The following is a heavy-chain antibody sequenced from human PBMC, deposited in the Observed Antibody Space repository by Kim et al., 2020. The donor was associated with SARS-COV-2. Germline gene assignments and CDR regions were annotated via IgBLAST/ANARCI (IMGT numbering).Heavy chain of an antibody. D-gene: IGHD2-2*01. CDR2: INSDGSIT. Sequence: GGSLRLSCAASGFTFSTYWMHWVRQTPGKGLVWVSSINSDGSITDYADSVKGRFTISTDNAKNTLYLQMNSLGVEDTAVYYCTRDPEYCSGTSCYGMDVGGRGPTLTVS. J-gene: IGHJ6*02. CDR1: GFTFSTYW. CDR3: TRDPEYCSGTSCYGMDV. V-gene: IGHV3-74*01.